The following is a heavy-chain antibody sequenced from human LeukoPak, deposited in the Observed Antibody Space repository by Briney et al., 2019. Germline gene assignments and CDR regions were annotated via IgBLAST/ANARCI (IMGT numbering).Heavy chain of an antibody. CDR1: GSTVSSNY. CDR2: IYSGGST. V-gene: IGHV3-53*01. CDR3: AREPDYYDSSGADY. D-gene: IGHD3-22*01. J-gene: IGHJ4*02. Sequence: GESLRLSCAASGSTVSSNYMSWVRQAPGKGLEWVSVIYSGGSTYYADSVKGRFTISRDNSKNTLYLQMNSLRAEDTAVYYCAREPDYYDSSGADYWGQGTLVTVSS.